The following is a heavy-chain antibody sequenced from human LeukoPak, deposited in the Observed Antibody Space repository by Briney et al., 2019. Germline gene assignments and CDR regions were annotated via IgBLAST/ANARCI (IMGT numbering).Heavy chain of an antibody. D-gene: IGHD3-9*01. CDR3: ARRGILAYGMDV. CDR2: IIPIFGTA. CDR1: GGTFSSYA. Sequence: ASVKVSCKASGGTFSSYAIGWVRQAPGQGLEWMGGIIPIFGTANYAQKFQGRVTITADESTSTAYMELSSLRSEDTAVYYCARRGILAYGMDVWGQGTTVTVSS. J-gene: IGHJ6*02. V-gene: IGHV1-69*13.